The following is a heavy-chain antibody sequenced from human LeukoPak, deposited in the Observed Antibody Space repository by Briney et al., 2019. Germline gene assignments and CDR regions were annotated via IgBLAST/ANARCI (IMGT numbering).Heavy chain of an antibody. CDR3: ARESPSGDFFDY. J-gene: IGHJ4*02. V-gene: IGHV3-21*01. Sequence: PGGSLRLSCAASGFTFSIYSMIWVRQAPGKGLEWVSSITSRSDYIFYADSTKGRFTISRENAKNSLFLQMNNLRDEDTAVYFCARESPSGDFFDYWGRGTLVTVSS. CDR2: ITSRSDYI. CDR1: GFTFSIYS.